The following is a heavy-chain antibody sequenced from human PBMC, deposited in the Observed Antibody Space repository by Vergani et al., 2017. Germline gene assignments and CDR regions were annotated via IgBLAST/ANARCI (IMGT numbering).Heavy chain of an antibody. Sequence: QVRLMQSAAEVKKPGASVRVSCKASGYTFTGYFIHWVRQAPGQGLEWMGWINPNRGVTNYGQKFHGRVTRTSDTSTNTVYMELSRLKSDDTALYYCAKDRANSGAYPIDFWGPGTLVTVSS. CDR2: INPNRGVT. CDR3: AKDRANSGAYPIDF. CDR1: GYTFTGYF. V-gene: IGHV1-2*02. J-gene: IGHJ4*02. D-gene: IGHD1-26*01.